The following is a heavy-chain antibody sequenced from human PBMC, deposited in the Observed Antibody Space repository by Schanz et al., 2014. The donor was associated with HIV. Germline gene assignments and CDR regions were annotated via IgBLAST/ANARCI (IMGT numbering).Heavy chain of an antibody. V-gene: IGHV3-30*18. CDR3: AKDRNQYDSRYIGKGNYYYYYGMDV. CDR1: GSTFSSYW. CDR2: ISYDGRNK. D-gene: IGHD3-22*01. J-gene: IGHJ6*02. Sequence: VQLLESGGGLVQPGGSLRLSCAASGSTFSSYWMHWVRQAPGKGLEWLAVISYDGRNKKFANSVKGRFTISRDNSKNTVYLQAKSLRPEDTAVYYCAKDRNQYDSRYIGKGNYYYYYGMDVWGQGTTVTVS.